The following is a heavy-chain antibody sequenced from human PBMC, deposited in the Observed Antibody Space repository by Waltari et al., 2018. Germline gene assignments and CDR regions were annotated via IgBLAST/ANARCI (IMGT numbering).Heavy chain of an antibody. D-gene: IGHD2-8*01. Sequence: EVQLLESGGGLVQPGGSLRLSCAASGFTFSSYAMAGVRQAPGKGLEWVSVITGSGTNTYYADSVKGRFTISRDNSKNTLYLQVNSLRAEDTAVYYCAKDEWGPFDYWGQGTLVTVSS. CDR2: ITGSGTNT. V-gene: IGHV3-23*01. CDR1: GFTFSSYA. CDR3: AKDEWGPFDY. J-gene: IGHJ4*02.